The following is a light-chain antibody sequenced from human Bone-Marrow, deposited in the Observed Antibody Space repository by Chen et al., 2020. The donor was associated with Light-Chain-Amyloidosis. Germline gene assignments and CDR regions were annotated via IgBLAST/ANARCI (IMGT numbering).Light chain of an antibody. CDR3: SSYTTSATWV. Sequence: QSALTQPASVSGSPGHSIAISCTGASSDIGGYNFVSWYQQHSVQAPKLILYEVSNRPSGVSSRFSGSKSGDTASLTISGLQREDEADYYCSSYTTSATWVFGGGTKLTVL. J-gene: IGLJ3*02. V-gene: IGLV2-14*01. CDR2: EVS. CDR1: SSDIGGYNF.